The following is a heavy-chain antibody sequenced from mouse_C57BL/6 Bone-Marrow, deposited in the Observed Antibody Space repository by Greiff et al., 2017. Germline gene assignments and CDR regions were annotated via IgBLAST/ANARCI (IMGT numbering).Heavy chain of an antibody. V-gene: IGHV1-82*01. J-gene: IGHJ3*01. Sequence: VKLMESGPELVKPGASVKISCKASGYAFSSSWMNWVKQRPGKGLEWIGRIYPGDGDTNYNGKFKGKATLTADKSSSTAYMQLSSLTSEDSAVYFCARDPTLFAYWGQGTLVTVSA. CDR2: IYPGDGDT. CDR1: GYAFSSSW. CDR3: ARDPTLFAY.